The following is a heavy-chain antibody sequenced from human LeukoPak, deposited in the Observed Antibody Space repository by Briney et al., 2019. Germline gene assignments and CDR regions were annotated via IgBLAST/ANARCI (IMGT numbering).Heavy chain of an antibody. CDR3: ARGRRADTAMVKEGDFDY. V-gene: IGHV4-39*07. Sequence: KPSETLSLTCTVSGGSISSSRHYWGWIRQPPGKGLEWIGEINHSGSTNYNPSLKSRVTISVDTSKNQFSLKLSSVTAADTAVYYCARGRRADTAMVKEGDFDYWGQGTLVTVSS. J-gene: IGHJ4*02. D-gene: IGHD5-18*01. CDR1: GGSISSSRHY. CDR2: INHSGST.